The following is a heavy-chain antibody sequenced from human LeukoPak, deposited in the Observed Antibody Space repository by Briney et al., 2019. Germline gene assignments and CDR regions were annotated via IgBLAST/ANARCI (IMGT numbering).Heavy chain of an antibody. CDR2: INHSGST. CDR3: ARRGWVTLDY. V-gene: IGHV4-34*01. CDR1: GGSFSGYY. J-gene: IGHJ4*02. D-gene: IGHD6-19*01. Sequence: SETLSLTCAVYGGSFSGYYWSWIRQPPGKGLEWIGEINHSGSTNYNPSLKSRVTISVDTSKNQFSLKLSSVTAADTAVYYCARRGWVTLDYWGQGTLVTVSS.